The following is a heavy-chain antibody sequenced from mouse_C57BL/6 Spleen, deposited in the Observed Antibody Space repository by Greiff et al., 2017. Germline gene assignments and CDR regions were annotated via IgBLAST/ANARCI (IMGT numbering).Heavy chain of an antibody. CDR3: ANIYYDYDKAWFAY. J-gene: IGHJ3*01. Sequence: VKLEESGPGLVAPSQSLSITCTVSGFSLTSYGVSWVRQPPGKGLEWLGVIWGDGSTNYHSALISRLSISKDNSKSQVFLKLNSLQTDDTATYYCANIYYDYDKAWFAYWGQGTLVTVSA. D-gene: IGHD2-4*01. CDR2: IWGDGST. V-gene: IGHV2-3*01. CDR1: GFSLTSYG.